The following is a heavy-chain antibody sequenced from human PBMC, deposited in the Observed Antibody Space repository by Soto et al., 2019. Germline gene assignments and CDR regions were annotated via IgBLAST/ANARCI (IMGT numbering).Heavy chain of an antibody. Sequence: EVQLLESGGGLVQPGGSLRLSCAASGFTFSSYAMSWVRQAPGKGLEWVSTISGSGGSTYYADSVKGRFTISRDNAKKSLYLQMNSLRGEDTAVYYWAKDLYDDYSWVSVGSFDYWGQGTLVTVSS. CDR3: AKDLYDDYSWVSVGSFDY. J-gene: IGHJ4*02. CDR1: GFTFSSYA. CDR2: ISGSGGST. D-gene: IGHD3-16*01. V-gene: IGHV3-23*01.